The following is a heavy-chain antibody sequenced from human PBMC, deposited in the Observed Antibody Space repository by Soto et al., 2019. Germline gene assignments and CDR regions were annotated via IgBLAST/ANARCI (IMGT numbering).Heavy chain of an antibody. Sequence: SVKVSCKASGGTFSSYAISWVRQAPGQGLEWMGGIIPIFGTANYAQKFQGRVTITADKSTSTAYMELSSLRSEDTAVYYCARDRQAGQGGKEAYYYYGMDVWGQGTTVTVSS. CDR3: ARDRQAGQGGKEAYYYYGMDV. V-gene: IGHV1-69*06. D-gene: IGHD3-16*01. J-gene: IGHJ6*02. CDR1: GGTFSSYA. CDR2: IIPIFGTA.